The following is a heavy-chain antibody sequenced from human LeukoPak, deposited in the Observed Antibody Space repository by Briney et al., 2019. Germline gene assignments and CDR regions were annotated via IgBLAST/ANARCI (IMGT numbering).Heavy chain of an antibody. J-gene: IGHJ4*02. D-gene: IGHD4-17*01. CDR1: GFTFSSYA. CDR2: INSDGSST. Sequence: PGGSLRLSCAASGFTFSSYAMSWVRQAPGKGLVWVSRINSDGSSTTSADSVKGRFTISRDNAKNTLYLQMNSLRAEDTAVYCCAKGGATVIDYWGQGTLVTVSS. CDR3: AKGGATVIDY. V-gene: IGHV3-74*01.